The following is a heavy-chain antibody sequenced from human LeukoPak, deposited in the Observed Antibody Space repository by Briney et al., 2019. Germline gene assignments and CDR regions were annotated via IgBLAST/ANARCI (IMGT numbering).Heavy chain of an antibody. J-gene: IGHJ6*02. Sequence: GGSLRLSCAASGFTFSSYSMNWVRQAPGKGLEWVSSISSSSYIYYADSVKGRFTISRDNAKNSLYLQMNSLRAEDTAVYYCARSLEGYYYGSGSYYYGMDVWGQGTTVTVSS. CDR1: GFTFSSYS. CDR3: ARSLEGYYYGSGSYYYGMDV. V-gene: IGHV3-21*01. CDR2: ISSSSYI. D-gene: IGHD3-10*01.